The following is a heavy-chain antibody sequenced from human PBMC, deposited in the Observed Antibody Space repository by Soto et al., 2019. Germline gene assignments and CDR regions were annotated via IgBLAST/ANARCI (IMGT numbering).Heavy chain of an antibody. CDR1: GGSISSGGYS. D-gene: IGHD3-10*01. Sequence: SETLSPTCAVSGGSISSGGYSWSWIRQPPGKGLEWIGYIYHSGSTYYNPSLKSRVTISVDRSKNQFSLKLSSVTAADTAVYYCARGKGSMVRGVQADYWGQGTLVTVSS. V-gene: IGHV4-30-2*01. CDR3: ARGKGSMVRGVQADY. J-gene: IGHJ4*02. CDR2: IYHSGST.